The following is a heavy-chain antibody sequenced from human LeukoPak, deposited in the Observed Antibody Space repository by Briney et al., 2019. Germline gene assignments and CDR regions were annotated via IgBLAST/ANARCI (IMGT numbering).Heavy chain of an antibody. CDR2: IIPIFGTA. V-gene: IGHV1-69*06. Sequence: RASVKVSCKASGGTFSSYAISWVRQAPGQGLEWMGGIIPIFGTANYAQKFQGRVTITADKSTSTAYMELSSLRSEDTAVYYCARSYFRAYSSSWYPALDAFDIWGQGTMVTVSS. CDR1: GGTFSSYA. J-gene: IGHJ3*02. D-gene: IGHD6-13*01. CDR3: ARSYFRAYSSSWYPALDAFDI.